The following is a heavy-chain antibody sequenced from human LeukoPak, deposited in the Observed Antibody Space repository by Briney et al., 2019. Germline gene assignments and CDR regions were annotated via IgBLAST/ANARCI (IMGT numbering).Heavy chain of an antibody. Sequence: SETLSLTCTVSGGSISSYYWSWIRQPPGKGLEWIGEINHSGSTNYNPSLKSRVTISVDTSKNQFSLKLSSVTAADTAVYYCARATVTTPSFFDPWGQGTLVTVSS. D-gene: IGHD4-17*01. CDR2: INHSGST. CDR3: ARATVTTPSFFDP. V-gene: IGHV4-34*01. CDR1: GGSISSYY. J-gene: IGHJ5*02.